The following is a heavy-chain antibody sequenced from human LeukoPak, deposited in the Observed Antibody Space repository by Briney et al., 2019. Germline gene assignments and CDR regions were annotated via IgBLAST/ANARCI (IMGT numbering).Heavy chain of an antibody. CDR1: GFIFSDST. CDR3: ARVREGLELLP. D-gene: IGHD1-7*01. J-gene: IGHJ5*02. V-gene: IGHV3-73*01. CDR2: IRSKANNYAT. Sequence: GGSLRLSCAASGFIFSDSTVHWVRQASGTGLEWVGRIRSKANNYATAYATSVQGRFTLSRDDSKNTAYLQMNSLRAEDTAVYYCARVREGLELLPWGQGTLVTVSS.